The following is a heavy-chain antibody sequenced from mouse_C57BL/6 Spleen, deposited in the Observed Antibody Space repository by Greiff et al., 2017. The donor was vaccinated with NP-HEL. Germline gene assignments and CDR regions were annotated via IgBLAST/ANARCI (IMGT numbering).Heavy chain of an antibody. CDR1: GYSITSGYY. J-gene: IGHJ1*03. V-gene: IGHV3-6*01. CDR3: ARVTGLYWYFDV. Sequence: EVQLQESGPGLVKPSQSLSLTCSVTGYSITSGYYWNWIRQFPGNKLEWMGYISYDGSNNYNPSLKNRISITRDTSKNQFFLKLNSVTTEDTATYYCARVTGLYWYFDVWGTGTTVTVSS. CDR2: ISYDGSN. D-gene: IGHD2-13*01.